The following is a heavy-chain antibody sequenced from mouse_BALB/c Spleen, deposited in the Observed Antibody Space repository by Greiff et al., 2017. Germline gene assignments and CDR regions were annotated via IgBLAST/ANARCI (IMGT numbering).Heavy chain of an antibody. D-gene: IGHD1-1*01. V-gene: IGHV5-17*02. CDR3: ARGHYGSSYGYFDV. Sequence: DVMLVESGGGLVQPGGSRKLSCAASGFTFSSFGMHWVRQAPEKGLEWVAYISSGSSTIYYADTVKGRFTISRDNPKNTLFLQMTSLRSEDTAMYYCARGHYGSSYGYFDVWGAGTTVTVSS. CDR2: ISSGSSTI. J-gene: IGHJ1*01. CDR1: GFTFSSFG.